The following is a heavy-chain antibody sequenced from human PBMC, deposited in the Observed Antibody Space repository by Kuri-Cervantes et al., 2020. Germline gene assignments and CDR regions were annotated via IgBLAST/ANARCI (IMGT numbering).Heavy chain of an antibody. V-gene: IGHV3-30*18. Sequence: GESLKISCAASGFTFSSYGMHWVRQAPGKGLEWVAVISYDGSNKYYADSVKGRFTISRDNPKNTLYLQMNSLRAEDTAVYYCAKIGFWSGCYGMDVWGQGTTVTVSS. CDR1: GFTFSSYG. CDR3: AKIGFWSGCYGMDV. D-gene: IGHD3-3*01. J-gene: IGHJ6*02. CDR2: ISYDGSNK.